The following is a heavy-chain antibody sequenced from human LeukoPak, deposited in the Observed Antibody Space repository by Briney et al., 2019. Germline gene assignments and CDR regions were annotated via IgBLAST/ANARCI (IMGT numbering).Heavy chain of an antibody. Sequence: GGSLRLSCAASGFTFSSYAMSWVRQAPGKGLEWVSAISGSGGSTYYADSVKGRFTISRDNSKNTLYLQMNSLRAEDTAVYYCARDEGPAAYCGGDCLTGYWGQGTLVTVSS. V-gene: IGHV3-23*01. CDR3: ARDEGPAAYCGGDCLTGY. J-gene: IGHJ4*02. CDR2: ISGSGGST. CDR1: GFTFSSYA. D-gene: IGHD2-21*02.